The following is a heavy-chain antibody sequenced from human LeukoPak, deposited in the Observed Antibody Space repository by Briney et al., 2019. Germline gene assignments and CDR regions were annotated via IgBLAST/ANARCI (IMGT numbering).Heavy chain of an antibody. Sequence: PSETLSLTCAVFGGSFNNYYWSWLRQPPGKGLEWIGEISHSGNTNHNPSLKSRVTMSLDTSKNQFFLKLNSVTAADTAVYYCARGFSHWGQGTLVTVSS. V-gene: IGHV4-34*01. CDR3: ARGFSH. CDR2: ISHSGNT. CDR1: GGSFNNYY. J-gene: IGHJ4*02.